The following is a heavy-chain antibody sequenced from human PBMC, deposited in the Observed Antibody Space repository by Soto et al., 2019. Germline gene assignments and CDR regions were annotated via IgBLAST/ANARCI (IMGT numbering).Heavy chain of an antibody. CDR3: ARGRRAAGYCSGGSCYGYFQH. CDR1: GGSFSGYY. Sequence: SETLSLTCAVYGGSFSGYYWSWIRQPPGKGLEWIGEINHSGSTNYNPSLKSRVTISVDTFKNQFSLKLSSVTAADTAVYYCARGRRAAGYCSGGSCYGYFQHWGQGTLVTVSS. J-gene: IGHJ1*01. V-gene: IGHV4-34*01. CDR2: INHSGST. D-gene: IGHD2-15*01.